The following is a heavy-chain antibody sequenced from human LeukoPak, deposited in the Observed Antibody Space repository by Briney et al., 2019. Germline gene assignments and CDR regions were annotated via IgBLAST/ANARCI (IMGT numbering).Heavy chain of an antibody. Sequence: SETLSLTCTVSGGSIGSSSYYWGWIRQPPGKGLAWIGSIYYSGSTYYNPSLKSRVTISVDTSKNQFSLKLSSVTAADTAVYYCARITMIVVEHNAFDIWGQGTMVTVSS. CDR2: IYYSGST. CDR1: GGSIGSSSYY. D-gene: IGHD3-22*01. CDR3: ARITMIVVEHNAFDI. V-gene: IGHV4-39*07. J-gene: IGHJ3*02.